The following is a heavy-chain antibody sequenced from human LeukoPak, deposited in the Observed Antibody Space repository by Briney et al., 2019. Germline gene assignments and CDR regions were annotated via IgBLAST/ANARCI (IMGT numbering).Heavy chain of an antibody. CDR2: ISRSNNV. D-gene: IGHD4-11*01. J-gene: IGHJ4*02. V-gene: IGHV3-69-1*01. Sequence: GGSLRLSCAASGFTFSAFDMNWVRQAPGKGLEWVSYISRSNNVYYADSVKGRFTISRDNAKNSRYLQMNSLRAEDTAVYYCAYSNSFDYWGQGTLVTVSS. CDR1: GFTFSAFD. CDR3: AYSNSFDY.